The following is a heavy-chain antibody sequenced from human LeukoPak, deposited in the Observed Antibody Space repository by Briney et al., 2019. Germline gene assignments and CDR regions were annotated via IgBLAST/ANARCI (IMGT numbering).Heavy chain of an antibody. CDR1: GGSISSSSYY. CDR2: IYYSGST. CDR3: ARRGFLNWFDP. Sequence: PSETLSLTCTVSGGSISSSSYYWGWIRQPPGKGLEWIGSIYYSGSTYYNPSLKSRVTISVDTSKNQFSLKLSSVTAADTAVYYCARRGFLNWFDPWGQGTLVTVSS. D-gene: IGHD2/OR15-2a*01. J-gene: IGHJ5*02. V-gene: IGHV4-39*01.